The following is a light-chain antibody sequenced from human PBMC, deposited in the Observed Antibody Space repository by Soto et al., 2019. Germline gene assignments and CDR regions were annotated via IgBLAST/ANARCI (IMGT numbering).Light chain of an antibody. Sequence: EIVMTQSPGTLSLSPGERATLSCRASQSLSSTFLAWYQQRPGQAPRLLIYGGSNRATGVPDRFSGSGSRTDFTLTISRLEPEDFAVYYCQQFGVSPRSFGQGIKVEIK. CDR1: QSLSSTF. V-gene: IGKV3-20*01. CDR2: GGS. J-gene: IGKJ1*01. CDR3: QQFGVSPRS.